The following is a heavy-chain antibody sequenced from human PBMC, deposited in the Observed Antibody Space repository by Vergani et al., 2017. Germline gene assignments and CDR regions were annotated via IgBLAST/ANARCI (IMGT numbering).Heavy chain of an antibody. J-gene: IGHJ1*01. CDR1: GFTFSSYG. D-gene: IGHD3-3*01. V-gene: IGHV3-33*01. Sequence: QVQLVESGGGVVQPGRSLRLSCAASGFTFSSYGMHWVRQAPGKGLGWGAVIWYVGSNKYYAESVKGRFTFSRDNSKNTLYLQMNSLRAEDTAVYYCARDYYGGDYDYCFQRWGQGTLVTVSS. CDR3: ARDYYGGDYDYCFQR. CDR2: IWYVGSNK.